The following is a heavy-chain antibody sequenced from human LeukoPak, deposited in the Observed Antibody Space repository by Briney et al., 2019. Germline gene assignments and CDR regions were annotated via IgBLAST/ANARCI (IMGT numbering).Heavy chain of an antibody. V-gene: IGHV2-70*11. Sequence: ESGPALVKPTQTLTLTCTFSGFSLSTSGMCVSWIRQPPGKALEWLARIDWDDDKYYSTSLKTRPTISKDTSKNQVVLTMTNMDPVDTATYYCARIPPHFVDLVDVWGQGTTVTVSS. J-gene: IGHJ6*02. D-gene: IGHD3/OR15-3a*01. CDR3: ARIPPHFVDLVDV. CDR1: GFSLSTSGMC. CDR2: IDWDDDK.